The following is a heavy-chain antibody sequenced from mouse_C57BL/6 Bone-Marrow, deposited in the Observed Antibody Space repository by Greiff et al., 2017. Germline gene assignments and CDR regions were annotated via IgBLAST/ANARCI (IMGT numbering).Heavy chain of an antibody. CDR3: AREDRWLPFWYFDV. J-gene: IGHJ1*03. V-gene: IGHV1-36*01. CDR2: VYPYNGGT. CDR1: GFTFTDYY. Sequence: VHVKQSGPVLVKPGPSVKISCKASGFTFTDYYMHWVKQSHGKSLEWIGLVYPYNGGTSYNQKFKGKATLTVDTSSSTAYMELNSLTSEDSAVYYCAREDRWLPFWYFDVWGTGTTVNVSS. D-gene: IGHD2-2*01.